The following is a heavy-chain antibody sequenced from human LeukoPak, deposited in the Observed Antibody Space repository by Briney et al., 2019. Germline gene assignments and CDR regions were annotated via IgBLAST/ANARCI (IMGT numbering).Heavy chain of an antibody. CDR1: GFTFSSYA. CDR2: ISGSGGST. D-gene: IGHD3-3*01. V-gene: IGHV3-23*01. Sequence: GGSLRLSCAASGFTFSSYAMGWVRQAPGKGLEWVSAISGSGGSTYYADSVKGRFTISRDNSKNTLYLQMNSLRAEDTAVYYCVAVKYDFWSGPPHYWGQGTLVTVSS. J-gene: IGHJ4*02. CDR3: VAVKYDFWSGPPHY.